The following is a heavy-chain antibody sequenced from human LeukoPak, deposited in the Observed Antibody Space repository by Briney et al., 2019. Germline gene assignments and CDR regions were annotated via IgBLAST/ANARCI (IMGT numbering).Heavy chain of an antibody. Sequence: TGGSLRLSCAASGFTFSSYAMSWVRQAPGKGLEWVSAISGSGGSTYYADSVKGRFTISRDNSKNTLYLQMNSLRAEDTAVYYCAKSPGYGINPIGFSWDYWGQGTLVTVSS. V-gene: IGHV3-23*01. CDR3: AKSPGYGINPIGFSWDY. D-gene: IGHD5-18*01. CDR2: ISGSGGST. J-gene: IGHJ4*02. CDR1: GFTFSSYA.